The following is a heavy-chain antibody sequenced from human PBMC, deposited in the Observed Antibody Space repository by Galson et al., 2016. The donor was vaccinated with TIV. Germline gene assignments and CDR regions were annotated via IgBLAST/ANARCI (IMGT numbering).Heavy chain of an antibody. CDR1: GFSLSATGMS. CDR2: IDWDDDI. Sequence: ALVKPTQTLTLTCTFSGFSLSATGMSVSWIRQPPGKALEWLARIDWDDDIYFSTSLRTRLTISKDTSKNQVVLTMTNMDPVDTATYFCARMPLPTEYYETSGNSGAFDFWGQGTKVTVSS. J-gene: IGHJ3*01. V-gene: IGHV2-70*11. CDR3: ARMPLPTEYYETSGNSGAFDF. D-gene: IGHD3-16*01.